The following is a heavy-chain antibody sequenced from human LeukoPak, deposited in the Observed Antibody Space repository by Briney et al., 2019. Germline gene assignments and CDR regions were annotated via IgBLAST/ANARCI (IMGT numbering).Heavy chain of an antibody. J-gene: IGHJ4*02. Sequence: PSETLSLTCAVYGGSFSGYYWSWIRQPPGKGLEWIGEINHSGGTNYNPSLKSRVTISVDTSKNQFSLKLSSVTAADTAVYYCARRAEEGGGNGTYYFDYWGQGTLVTVSS. CDR2: INHSGGT. CDR1: GGSFSGYY. D-gene: IGHD2-15*01. V-gene: IGHV4-34*01. CDR3: ARRAEEGGGNGTYYFDY.